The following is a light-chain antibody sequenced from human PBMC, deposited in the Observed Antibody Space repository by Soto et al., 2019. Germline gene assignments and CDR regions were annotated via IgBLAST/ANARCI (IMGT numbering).Light chain of an antibody. J-gene: IGKJ2*01. V-gene: IGKV3-11*01. Sequence: ETVLTQSPATLSFSPGERATLSCRASQSVSSYLAWYRQKLGQTPSLLIYDASKRATGIPARFSGSGSGTDFTLTISSLEPEDFSIYYCHQRSNWPYTFGQGTKLVIE. CDR3: HQRSNWPYT. CDR1: QSVSSY. CDR2: DAS.